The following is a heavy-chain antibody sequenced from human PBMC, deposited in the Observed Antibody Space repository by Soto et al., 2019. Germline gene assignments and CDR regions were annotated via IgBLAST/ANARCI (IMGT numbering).Heavy chain of an antibody. V-gene: IGHV4-34*01. Sequence: LSLTCGVYGGSSSAYFWTWIRQPPGKGLEWIGEVNHSGGTNYNPSLKSRVTISLDTSKSQLSLKLSSVTAADTAVYYCARERRVVGGYSSNWYDYFDSWGQGTLVTVSS. D-gene: IGHD6-13*01. J-gene: IGHJ4*02. CDR3: ARERRVVGGYSSNWYDYFDS. CDR2: VNHSGGT. CDR1: GGSSSAYF.